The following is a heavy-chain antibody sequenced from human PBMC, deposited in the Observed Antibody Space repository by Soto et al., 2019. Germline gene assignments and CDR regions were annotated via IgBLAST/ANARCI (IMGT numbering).Heavy chain of an antibody. D-gene: IGHD3-16*01. CDR1: GGSISSYY. J-gene: IGHJ4*02. CDR2: IYYSGST. CDR3: ARYKGWGKKSMITFGGVQYYFDY. Sequence: SETLSLTCTVSGGSISSYYWSWIRQPPGKGLEWIGYIYYSGSTNYNPSLKSRVTISVDTSKNQFSLKLSSVTAADTAVYYCARYKGWGKKSMITFGGVQYYFDYWGQGTLVTVSS. V-gene: IGHV4-59*01.